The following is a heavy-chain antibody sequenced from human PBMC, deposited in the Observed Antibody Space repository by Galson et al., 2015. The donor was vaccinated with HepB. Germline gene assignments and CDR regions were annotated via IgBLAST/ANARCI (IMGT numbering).Heavy chain of an antibody. Sequence: QSGAEVKKPGESLKISCKGSGYDFPSDWIAWVRQMPGKGLEWMGIIYPGDSDTRYSPSFEGQVIISADKSISTAYLQWNSLKASDTAMYYCARRGGRLPGALDLWGRGTLVVVSS. D-gene: IGHD4/OR15-4a*01. J-gene: IGHJ2*01. CDR3: ARRGGRLPGALDL. CDR2: IYPGDSDT. CDR1: GYDFPSDW. V-gene: IGHV5-51*01.